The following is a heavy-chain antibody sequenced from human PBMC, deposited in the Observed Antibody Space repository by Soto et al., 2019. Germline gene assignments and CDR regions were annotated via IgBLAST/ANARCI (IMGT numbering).Heavy chain of an antibody. CDR3: ARVDTPTVRVGMDG. V-gene: IGHV3-23*01. CDR1: GFNFNSHA. Sequence: GGSLRLSCAASGFNFNSHAMTWVRQAPGKGLEWVSTISANIISTYYADSVKGRFTISRDNSKNTLYLQMSSLRVEDTAVYHCARVDTPTVRVGMDGWGQWTTVTVSS. J-gene: IGHJ6*01. D-gene: IGHD2-15*01. CDR2: ISANIIST.